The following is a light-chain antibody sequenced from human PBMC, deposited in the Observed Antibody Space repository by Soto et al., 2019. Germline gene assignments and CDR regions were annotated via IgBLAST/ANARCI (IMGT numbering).Light chain of an antibody. V-gene: IGKV3-15*01. CDR2: AAS. Sequence: EIVMTQSPATLSVSPGERATLSCRASQSVSGNLAWYQQKPGQAPRLLIYAASTRATGIPARFSGSGSGTELTLTISSLQSEDFGVYYCQPYNNWPHITSGPGTKVQIK. CDR3: QPYNNWPHIT. J-gene: IGKJ3*01. CDR1: QSVSGN.